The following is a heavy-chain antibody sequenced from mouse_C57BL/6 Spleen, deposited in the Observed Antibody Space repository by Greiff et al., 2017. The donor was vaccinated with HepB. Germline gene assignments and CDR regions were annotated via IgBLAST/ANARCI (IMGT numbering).Heavy chain of an antibody. V-gene: IGHV1-55*01. CDR1: GYTFTSYW. CDR2: IYPGSGST. D-gene: IGHD2-5*01. Sequence: QVQLQQPGAELVKPGASVKMSCKASGYTFTSYWITWVKQRPGQGLEWIGDIYPGSGSTTYNEKFKSKATLTVDTSSSTAYMQRSSLTSEDSAVYYCAREVDYSNYDAMDYWGQGTSVTVSS. J-gene: IGHJ4*01. CDR3: AREVDYSNYDAMDY.